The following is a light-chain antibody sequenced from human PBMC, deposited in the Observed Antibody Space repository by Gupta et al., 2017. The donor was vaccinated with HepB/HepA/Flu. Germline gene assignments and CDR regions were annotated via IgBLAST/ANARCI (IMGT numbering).Light chain of an antibody. J-gene: IGLJ2*01. Sequence: SYDLPQPPSVSVSPGQTASITCSGDKLGNKYAYWFQQKPGQSPVLVIYENNKRPSGSPERCSGSNSGNTARLTISGTQARDEADYYCQTWDSTTVVFGGGTKLTVL. CDR3: QTWDSTTVV. V-gene: IGLV3-1*01. CDR1: KLGNKY. CDR2: ENN.